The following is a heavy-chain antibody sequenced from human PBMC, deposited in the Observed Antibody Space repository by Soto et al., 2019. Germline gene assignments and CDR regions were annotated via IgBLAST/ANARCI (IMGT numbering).Heavy chain of an antibody. CDR3: ARDYEQRADYYGSAEYFQH. J-gene: IGHJ1*01. Sequence: GGSLRLSCAASGFTFSSYGMHWVRQAPGKGLEWVAVIWYDGSNKYYADSVKGRFTISRDNSKNTLYLQMNSLRAEDTAVYYCARDYEQRADYYGSAEYFQHWGQGTLVTVSS. CDR1: GFTFSSYG. CDR2: IWYDGSNK. D-gene: IGHD3-10*01. V-gene: IGHV3-33*01.